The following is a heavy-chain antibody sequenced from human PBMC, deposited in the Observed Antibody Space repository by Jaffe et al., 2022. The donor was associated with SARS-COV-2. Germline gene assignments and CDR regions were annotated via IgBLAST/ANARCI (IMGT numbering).Heavy chain of an antibody. Sequence: ELHLVESGGGLVQPGRSLRLSCTASGFTFGDYPVSWFRQAPGKGLEWVSFIRSNTHGGTTEYAASVKGRFTISRDDSKSIAYLQMNSLKTEDTAVYYCTRGRSYYDSRPYYMDVWGKGTTVTVSS. D-gene: IGHD3-22*01. V-gene: IGHV3-49*03. J-gene: IGHJ6*03. CDR2: IRSNTHGGTT. CDR1: GFTFGDYP. CDR3: TRGRSYYDSRPYYMDV.